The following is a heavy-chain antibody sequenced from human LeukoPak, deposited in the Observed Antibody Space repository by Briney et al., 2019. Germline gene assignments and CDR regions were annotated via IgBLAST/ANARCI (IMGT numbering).Heavy chain of an antibody. Sequence: PGGSLRLSCAASGFTFSRFAMSWVRLAPGKGLEWVSTISGSGGTTNYADSVKGRFTFSRDNSKNTLYLQMNSLRAEDTAIYYCAKDLPDYGDYIEGYWGQGTLVTVSS. CDR2: ISGSGGTT. CDR1: GFTFSRFA. V-gene: IGHV3-23*01. D-gene: IGHD4-17*01. J-gene: IGHJ4*02. CDR3: AKDLPDYGDYIEGY.